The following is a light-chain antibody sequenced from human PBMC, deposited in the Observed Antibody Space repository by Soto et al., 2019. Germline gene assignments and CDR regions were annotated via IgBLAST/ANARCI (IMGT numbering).Light chain of an antibody. Sequence: EIVMTQSPATLSVSPGERATLSCRASQSVSSNLAWYQQKPGQAPRLLIYGASTRATGIPARFSGSGSGTEFTLTISSLQSEDFAVYDGQQYNNWPWVTFGPGTKVDIK. CDR2: GAS. J-gene: IGKJ3*01. V-gene: IGKV3-15*01. CDR1: QSVSSN. CDR3: QQYNNWPWVT.